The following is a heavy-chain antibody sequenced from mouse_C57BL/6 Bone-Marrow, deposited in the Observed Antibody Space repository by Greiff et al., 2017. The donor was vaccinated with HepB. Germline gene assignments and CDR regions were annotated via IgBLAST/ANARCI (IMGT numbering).Heavy chain of an antibody. Sequence: QVQLKQPGAELVRPGSSVKLSCKASGYTFTSYWMDWVKQRPGQGLEWIGNIYPSDSETHYNQKFKDKATLNVDKSSSTAYMQLSSLTSEDSAVYYCARSFITTVAYWGQGTLVTVSA. J-gene: IGHJ3*01. D-gene: IGHD1-1*01. CDR2: IYPSDSET. V-gene: IGHV1-61*01. CDR3: ARSFITTVAY. CDR1: GYTFTSYW.